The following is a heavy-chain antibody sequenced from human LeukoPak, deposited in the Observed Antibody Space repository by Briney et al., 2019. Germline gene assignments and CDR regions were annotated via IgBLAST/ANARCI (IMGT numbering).Heavy chain of an antibody. Sequence: ASVKVSCKASGYTFTGYYMHWVRQAPGQGLEWMGIINPSGGSTSYAQKFQGRVTVTRDMSTSTVYMELSSLRSEDTAVYYCARDPGIAVAGPPLWWGQGTLVTVSS. J-gene: IGHJ4*02. CDR2: INPSGGST. CDR1: GYTFTGYY. CDR3: ARDPGIAVAGPPLW. D-gene: IGHD6-19*01. V-gene: IGHV1-46*01.